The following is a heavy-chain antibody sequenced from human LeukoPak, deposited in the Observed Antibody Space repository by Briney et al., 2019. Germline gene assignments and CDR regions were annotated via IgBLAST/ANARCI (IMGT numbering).Heavy chain of an antibody. Sequence: GGSLRLSCAASRFTFSSYDMHWVRQATGKGLEWVSAIGTAGDTYYPGSVKGRFTISRDNAKKSLYLQMNSLRAEDTAVYYCARDLVYYDSSGADYWGQGALVTVSS. CDR1: RFTFSSYD. CDR2: IGTAGDT. CDR3: ARDLVYYDSSGADY. V-gene: IGHV3-13*01. D-gene: IGHD3-22*01. J-gene: IGHJ4*02.